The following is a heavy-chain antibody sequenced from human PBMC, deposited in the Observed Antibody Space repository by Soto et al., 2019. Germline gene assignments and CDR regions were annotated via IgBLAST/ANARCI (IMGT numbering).Heavy chain of an antibody. Sequence: SETLSLTCTVSGGSISSSTYYWGWIRQPPGKGLEWIGNIYYSGNTFYNPSLKSRATISVDTSKNQFSLKLSSVTAADTAVYYCARQPYGSGSHFDYWGQGTLVTVSS. D-gene: IGHD3-10*01. J-gene: IGHJ4*02. CDR3: ARQPYGSGSHFDY. V-gene: IGHV4-39*01. CDR2: IYYSGNT. CDR1: GGSISSSTYY.